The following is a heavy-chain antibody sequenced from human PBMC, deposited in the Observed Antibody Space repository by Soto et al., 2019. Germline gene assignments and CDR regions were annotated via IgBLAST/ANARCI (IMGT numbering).Heavy chain of an antibody. D-gene: IGHD3-22*01. V-gene: IGHV1-3*01. CDR2: INAGNGNT. CDR1: GCTFTSYA. CDR3: ARRVPSGYYDSSGYCDY. Sequence: GASVKVSCKASGCTFTSYAMHWVRQAPGQRLEWMGWINAGNGNTKYSQKFQGRVTITRDTSASTAYMELSSLRSEDTAVYYCARRVPSGYYDSSGYCDYWGQGTLVTVSS. J-gene: IGHJ4*02.